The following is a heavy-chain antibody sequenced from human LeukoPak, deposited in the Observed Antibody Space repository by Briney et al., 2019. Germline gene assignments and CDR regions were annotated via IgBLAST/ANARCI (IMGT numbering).Heavy chain of an antibody. Sequence: GASVKVSCKASGGTFSSYAISWVRQAPGQGLEWMGGIIPIFGTANYAQKFQGRVTIAADESTSTAYMELSSLRSEDTAVYYCARDRSSGSYTYWGQGTLVTVSS. CDR3: ARDRSSGSYTY. D-gene: IGHD6-19*01. V-gene: IGHV1-69*01. J-gene: IGHJ4*02. CDR1: GGTFSSYA. CDR2: IIPIFGTA.